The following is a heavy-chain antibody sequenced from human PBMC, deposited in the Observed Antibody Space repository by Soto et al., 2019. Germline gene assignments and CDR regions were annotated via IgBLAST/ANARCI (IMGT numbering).Heavy chain of an antibody. V-gene: IGHV1-46*01. CDR3: VRGHYGYGSLYYLDY. CDR1: GYMFTYYY. CDR2: INPNSGTT. J-gene: IGHJ4*02. D-gene: IGHD3-10*01. Sequence: QVQLVQSGAEVEKPGASAKVSCKASGYMFTYYYIHWVRQGPGRGLEWVGMINPNSGTTPYAQNFQGSVTMTSNTPTSTVYMELTSLTSEDTAIYYFVRGHYGYGSLYYLDYWGQGTLVTVSS.